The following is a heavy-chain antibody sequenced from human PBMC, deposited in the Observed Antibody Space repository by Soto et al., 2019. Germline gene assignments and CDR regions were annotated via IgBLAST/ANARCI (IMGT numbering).Heavy chain of an antibody. CDR2: IKTNSNNYAT. Sequence: GGSLRLSCAASGFTCSASPIHWVRQASGKGLEWVGRIKTNSNNYATAYAASVRGRFTISRDDSKNTAYLQLNSLKTDDTAVYYCTRHVIVGATDWFDPWGQGTLVTVSS. CDR1: GFTCSASP. V-gene: IGHV3-73*01. J-gene: IGHJ5*02. D-gene: IGHD1-26*01. CDR3: TRHVIVGATDWFDP.